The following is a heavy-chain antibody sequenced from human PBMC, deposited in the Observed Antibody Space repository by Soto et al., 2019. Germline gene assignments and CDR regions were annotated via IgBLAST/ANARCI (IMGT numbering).Heavy chain of an antibody. Sequence: PSETLSLTCAVYGGSFSGYYWSWIRQPPGKGLEWIGEINHSGSTNYNPSLKSRVTISVDTSKNQFSLKLSSVTAADTAVYYCARGHNWNYYYYYGMDVWGQGTTVTV. CDR3: ARGHNWNYYYYYGMDV. J-gene: IGHJ6*02. D-gene: IGHD1-20*01. CDR1: GGSFSGYY. V-gene: IGHV4-34*01. CDR2: INHSGST.